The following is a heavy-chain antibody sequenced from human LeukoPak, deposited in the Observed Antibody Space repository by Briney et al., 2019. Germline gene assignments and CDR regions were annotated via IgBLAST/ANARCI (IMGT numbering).Heavy chain of an antibody. CDR1: GGSISSGVYY. CDR2: IYYSGST. V-gene: IGHV4-31*03. Sequence: SQTLSLTCTVSGGSISSGVYYWSWIRQHPGKGLEWIGYIYYSGSTYYNPSLKSRVTISVDTSKNQFSLKLSSVTAADTAVYYCARDRTRGAYDFWSGPYGMDVWGQGTTVTVSS. J-gene: IGHJ6*02. CDR3: ARDRTRGAYDFWSGPYGMDV. D-gene: IGHD3-3*01.